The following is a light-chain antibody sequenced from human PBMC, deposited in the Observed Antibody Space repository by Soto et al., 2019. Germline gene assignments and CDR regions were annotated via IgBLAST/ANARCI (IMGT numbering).Light chain of an antibody. V-gene: IGKV3-20*01. CDR2: AAS. J-gene: IGKJ1*01. Sequence: EIVLTQSPGTLSLSPGERATLSCRASQSVSSSCFAWYQQKPGQAPRLLIYAASSRATGIPDRFSGRGSGTDFTLTISRLEPEDFAIYYGQQYGISPRTFGQGTKVEIK. CDR1: QSVSSSC. CDR3: QQYGISPRT.